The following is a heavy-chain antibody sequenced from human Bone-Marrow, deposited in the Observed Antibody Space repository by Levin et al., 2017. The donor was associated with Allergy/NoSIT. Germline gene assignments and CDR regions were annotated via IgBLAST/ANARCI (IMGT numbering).Heavy chain of an antibody. D-gene: IGHD2-21*02. CDR2: FDPEDDET. J-gene: IGHJ6*02. Sequence: GASVKVSCRVSGHTLSGMSVHWVRQAPEKGLEWMGGFDPEDDETIYSDKLEGRITMTEDTSTDTAYMELRSLTSEDTAVYYCTTDVRDEFYYGMDVWGQGTTVIVSS. V-gene: IGHV1-24*01. CDR1: GHTLSGMS. CDR3: TTDVRDEFYYGMDV.